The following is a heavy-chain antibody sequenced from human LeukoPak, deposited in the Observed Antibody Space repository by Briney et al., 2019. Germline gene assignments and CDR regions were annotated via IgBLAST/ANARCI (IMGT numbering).Heavy chain of an antibody. D-gene: IGHD1-20*01. V-gene: IGHV3-74*01. J-gene: IGHJ4*02. CDR2: INTDGSST. Sequence: GGSLRLSCAASGFTFSSYWMHWGRQAPGKGLVWVSRINTDGSSTSYADSVKGRFTISRDNAKNTLYLQMNSLRAEDTAVYYCARETYNWNPHFDYWGQGTLVTVSS. CDR1: GFTFSSYW. CDR3: ARETYNWNPHFDY.